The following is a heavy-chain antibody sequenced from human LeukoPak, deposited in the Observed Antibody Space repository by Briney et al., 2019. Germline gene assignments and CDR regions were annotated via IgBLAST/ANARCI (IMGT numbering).Heavy chain of an antibody. V-gene: IGHV4-38-2*02. D-gene: IGHD3-22*01. CDR1: GYSISSGYY. Sequence: SETLSLTCAVSGYSISSGYYWGWIRQPPGKGLEWIGSIYHSGSTYYNPSLKSRVTISVDTSKNQFSLKLSSVTAADTAVYYCARDLYLDGRSGYYSDWFDPWGQGTLVTVSS. CDR2: IYHSGST. J-gene: IGHJ5*02. CDR3: ARDLYLDGRSGYYSDWFDP.